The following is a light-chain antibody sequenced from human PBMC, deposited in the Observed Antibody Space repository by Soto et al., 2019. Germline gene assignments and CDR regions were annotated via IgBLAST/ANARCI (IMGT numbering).Light chain of an antibody. J-gene: IGKJ5*01. CDR1: QDIRNY. Sequence: DIQMSQSPSSLSASVGDRDTITRQASQDIRNYLNWYQQKQGKAPKLXIYDASNLETGVPSRFSGSGAGTDFTCTITSLQSEDVATDYCQQYANLTITFGQGTRLEIK. CDR2: DAS. CDR3: QQYANLTIT. V-gene: IGKV1-33*01.